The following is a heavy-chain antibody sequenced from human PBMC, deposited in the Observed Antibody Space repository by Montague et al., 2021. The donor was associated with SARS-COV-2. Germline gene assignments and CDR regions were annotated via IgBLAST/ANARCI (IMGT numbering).Heavy chain of an antibody. CDR1: GDSISSSYW. J-gene: IGHJ4*02. CDR3: ASWSESDSWYQASLDY. D-gene: IGHD6-13*01. CDR2: IFHSGTT. Sequence: SEALSLTCAVSGDSISSSYWWYWVRQPPGKGLEWIGEIFHSGTTNYNQPSMSRITITEDKSTNQLSLRLSSVTAADTATYYCASWSESDSWYQASLDYWGQGTLVTVSS. V-gene: IGHV4-4*02.